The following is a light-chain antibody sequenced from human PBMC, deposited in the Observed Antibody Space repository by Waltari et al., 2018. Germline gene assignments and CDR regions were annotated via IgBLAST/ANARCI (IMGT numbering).Light chain of an antibody. CDR3: CSYVRDITWV. V-gene: IGLV2-23*01. Sequence: QSALTQPASVSGSPGQSITISCTGTSSDVGRYNLVSWYQQHPGKAPKLMIYEGTQRPSGVSDRFSGSKSGDTASLTISGLQAEDEADYYCCSYVRDITWVFGGGTKLTVL. CDR2: EGT. CDR1: SSDVGRYNL. J-gene: IGLJ3*02.